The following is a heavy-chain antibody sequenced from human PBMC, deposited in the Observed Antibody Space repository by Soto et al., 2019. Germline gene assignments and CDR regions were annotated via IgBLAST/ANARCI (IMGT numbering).Heavy chain of an antibody. J-gene: IGHJ5*02. D-gene: IGHD2-21*01. Sequence: PSETLSLTCSVSGGSISTSRSYLAWIRQPPGKGLEWLANIFYSGSTFYNPSLASRVSVSVDTSKNEFSLKLRSVTAADTAVYYCARQPTTGDTDLWFDPWGQGTLVTVSS. CDR3: ARQPTTGDTDLWFDP. V-gene: IGHV4-39*01. CDR2: IFYSGST. CDR1: GGSISTSRSY.